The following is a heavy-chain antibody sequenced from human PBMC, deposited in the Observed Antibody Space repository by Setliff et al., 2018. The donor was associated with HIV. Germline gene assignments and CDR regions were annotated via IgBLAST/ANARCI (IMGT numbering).Heavy chain of an antibody. CDR2: IYSGGST. CDR1: GFTVSSNY. J-gene: IGHJ3*02. D-gene: IGHD2-15*01. CDR3: ATRVVVIDALDT. Sequence: GGSLRLSCAASGFTVSSNYMSWVRQAPGKGLEWVSVIYSGGSTYYADSVKGRFSISRDNSKNTLYLQMNSLRAEDTAVYYCATRVVVIDALDTWGQGTMVTVSS. V-gene: IGHV3-66*01.